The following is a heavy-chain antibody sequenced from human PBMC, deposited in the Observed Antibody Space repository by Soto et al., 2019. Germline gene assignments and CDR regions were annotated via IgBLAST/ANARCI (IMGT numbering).Heavy chain of an antibody. J-gene: IGHJ6*03. CDR3: AKGGRFPEARYYFLDV. CDR2: INHLGSI. D-gene: IGHD3-3*01. V-gene: IGHV4-34*01. CDR1: GGSLSDYF. Sequence: SETLSLTCVVSGGSLSDYFWSWIRQPPGMALEWIGEINHLGSINYNPSLKSRVTMSIDTSKNQFSLNLRSVTAADTGVYYCAKGGRFPEARYYFLDVWGNGTTVTVSS.